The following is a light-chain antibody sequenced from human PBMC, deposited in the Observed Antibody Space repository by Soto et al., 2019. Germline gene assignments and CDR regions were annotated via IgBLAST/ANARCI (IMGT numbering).Light chain of an antibody. CDR3: SAFTGTTYV. Sequence: QSVLTPPASVSGFPGQSITISCTGSSSDVGGNKYVSWYQQYPGKAPRLLICDVSNRPSGVSNRFSGSKSGNTASLTISWLQAEDEADYYCSAFTGTTYVFGTGTKVTVL. CDR2: DVS. CDR1: SSDVGGNKY. J-gene: IGLJ1*01. V-gene: IGLV2-14*01.